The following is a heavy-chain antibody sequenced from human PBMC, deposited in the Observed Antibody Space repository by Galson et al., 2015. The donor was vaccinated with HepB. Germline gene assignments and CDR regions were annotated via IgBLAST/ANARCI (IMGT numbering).Heavy chain of an antibody. D-gene: IGHD1-26*01. CDR3: ARGFVRQRRPGIVGAPGPFDY. CDR2: INAGNGNT. Sequence: SVKVSCKASGYTFTSYAMHWVRQAPGQRLEWMGWINAGNGNTKYSQKFQGRVTITADESTSTAYMELSSLRSEDTAVYYCARGFVRQRRPGIVGAPGPFDYWGQGTLVTVSS. J-gene: IGHJ4*02. CDR1: GYTFTSYA. V-gene: IGHV1-3*01.